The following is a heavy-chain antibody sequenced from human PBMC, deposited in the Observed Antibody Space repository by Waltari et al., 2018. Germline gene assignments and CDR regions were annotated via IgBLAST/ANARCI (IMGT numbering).Heavy chain of an antibody. CDR1: GYTFTSYD. Sequence: QVQLVQSGAEVKKPGASVKVSCKASGYTFTSYDINWVRKATGQGLEWMGWMNPNSGNTGYAQKFQGRVTMTRNTSISTAYMERSSLRSEDTAVYYCARGLRYSYGSRGSGWFDPWGQGTLVTVSS. V-gene: IGHV1-8*01. CDR2: MNPNSGNT. D-gene: IGHD5-18*01. J-gene: IGHJ5*02. CDR3: ARGLRYSYGSRGSGWFDP.